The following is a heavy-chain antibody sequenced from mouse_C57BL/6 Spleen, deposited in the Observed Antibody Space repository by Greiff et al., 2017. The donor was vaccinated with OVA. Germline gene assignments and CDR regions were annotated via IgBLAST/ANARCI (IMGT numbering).Heavy chain of an antibody. CDR1: GYAFTNYL. CDR3: AREGNWDSYYYAMDY. Sequence: QVQLQQSGAELVRPGTSVKVSCKASGYAFTNYLIEWVKQRPGQGLEWIGVINPGSGGTNYNEKFKGKATLTADKSSSTAYMQLSSLTSEDSAVYFCAREGNWDSYYYAMDYWGQGTSVTVSS. D-gene: IGHD4-1*01. J-gene: IGHJ4*01. V-gene: IGHV1-54*01. CDR2: INPGSGGT.